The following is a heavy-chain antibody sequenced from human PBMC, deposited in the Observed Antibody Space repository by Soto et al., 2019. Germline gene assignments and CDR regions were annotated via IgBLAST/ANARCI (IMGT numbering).Heavy chain of an antibody. CDR1: GFSLSTSGMC. D-gene: IGHD6-19*01. Sequence: SGPTLVNPTHTLTLTCTFSGFSLSTSGMCVSWIRQPPGKALEWLALIDWDDDKYYSTSLKTRLTISKDTSKNQVVLTMTNMDPVDTATYYCARFPYSSGWQAFDYWGQGTLVTVSS. V-gene: IGHV2-70*01. CDR2: IDWDDDK. J-gene: IGHJ4*02. CDR3: ARFPYSSGWQAFDY.